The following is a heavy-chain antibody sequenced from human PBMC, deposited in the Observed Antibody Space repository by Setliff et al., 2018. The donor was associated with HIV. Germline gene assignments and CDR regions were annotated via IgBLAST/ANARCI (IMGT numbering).Heavy chain of an antibody. Sequence: ASVKVSCKASGGAFSSYAISWVRQAPGQGLEGMGWISAYNGNTNHAQKLQGRVTMTTDTSTSTAYMELRSLRSDDTAVYYCARDPAFRRYYDILTGYSASWFDPWGQGTLVTVSS. CDR3: ARDPAFRRYYDILTGYSASWFDP. D-gene: IGHD3-9*01. J-gene: IGHJ5*02. CDR2: ISAYNGNT. V-gene: IGHV1-18*01. CDR1: GGAFSSYA.